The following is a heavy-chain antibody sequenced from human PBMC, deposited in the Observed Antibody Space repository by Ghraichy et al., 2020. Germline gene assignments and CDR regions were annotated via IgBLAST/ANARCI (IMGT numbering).Heavy chain of an antibody. CDR1: GGSISTYY. CDR2: VYHSGST. D-gene: IGHD4-23*01. V-gene: IGHV4-59*01. Sequence: SETLSLTCTVSGGSISTYYWSWIRQPPGKGLEWIGYVYHSGSTNYNPSLKSRVTISVDTSKNQFSLKLSSVTAADTAVYYCARESRGNAGDYWGQGTLVTVSS. J-gene: IGHJ4*02. CDR3: ARESRGNAGDY.